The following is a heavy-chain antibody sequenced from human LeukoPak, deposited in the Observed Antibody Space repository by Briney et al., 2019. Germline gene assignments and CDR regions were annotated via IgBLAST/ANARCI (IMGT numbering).Heavy chain of an antibody. J-gene: IGHJ5*02. D-gene: IGHD3-9*01. CDR1: GYTFTGYY. CDR2: INPNSGGT. CDR3: GRNYDILTGGWFDP. V-gene: IGHV1-2*02. Sequence: ASVKVSCKASGYTFTGYYMHWVRQAPGQELERMGWINPNSGGTNYAQKFQGRVTMTRDTSISTAYMELSRLRSDDTAVYYCGRNYDILTGGWFDPWGQGTLVTVSS.